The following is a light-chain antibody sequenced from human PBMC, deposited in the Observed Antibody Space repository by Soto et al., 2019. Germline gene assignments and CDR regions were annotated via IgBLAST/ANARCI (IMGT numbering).Light chain of an antibody. J-gene: IGLJ1*01. CDR1: NIGSKS. V-gene: IGLV3-21*04. Sequence: YELTQPPSVSVAPGKTARITCGGNNIGSKSVHWYQQKPGQAPVLVIYYDSDRPSGIPERFSGSNSGNTATLTISRVEAGDEADYYCQVWDSSSDSYVFGTGTKVTVL. CDR3: QVWDSSSDSYV. CDR2: YDS.